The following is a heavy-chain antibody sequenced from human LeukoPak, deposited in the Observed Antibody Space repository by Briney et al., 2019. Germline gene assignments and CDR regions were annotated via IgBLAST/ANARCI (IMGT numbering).Heavy chain of an antibody. CDR3: ATTTGVAVEDY. Sequence: GGSLRLSCAASGFTFNTYSMNWVRQAPGKGLEWVSFISSSSIYIYYADSVEGRFTISRDNAKNSLYLQMNSLRAEDTAVYYCATTTGVAVEDYWGQGTLVSVSS. V-gene: IGHV3-21*01. CDR1: GFTFNTYS. D-gene: IGHD6-19*01. J-gene: IGHJ4*02. CDR2: ISSSSIYI.